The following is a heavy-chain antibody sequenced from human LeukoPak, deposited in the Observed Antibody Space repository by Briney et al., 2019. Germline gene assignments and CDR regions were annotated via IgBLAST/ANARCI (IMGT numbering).Heavy chain of an antibody. CDR1: GYTFTSYY. CDR3: ARDLRYYGSGSRISYYFDY. D-gene: IGHD3-10*01. CDR2: INPSGGST. J-gene: IGHJ4*02. V-gene: IGHV1-46*01. Sequence: ASMKVSCKASGYTFTSYYMHWVRQAPGQGLEWMGIINPSGGSTSYAQKFQGRVTMTRDTSTSTVYMELSSLRSEDTAVYYCARDLRYYGSGSRISYYFDYWGQGTLVTVSS.